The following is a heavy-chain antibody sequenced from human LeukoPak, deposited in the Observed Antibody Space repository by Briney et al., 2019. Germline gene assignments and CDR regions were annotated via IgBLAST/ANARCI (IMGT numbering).Heavy chain of an antibody. D-gene: IGHD5-24*01. CDR3: AKNRGMATIADFDY. CDR1: GFTFSSYS. V-gene: IGHV3-48*01. CDR2: VSSSSSTI. Sequence: GGSLRLSCAASGFTFSSYSMNWVRQAPGKGLEWVSYVSSSSSTIYYADSVKGRFTISRDNSKNTLYLQMNSLRAEDTAVHYCAKNRGMATIADFDYWGQGTLVTVSS. J-gene: IGHJ4*02.